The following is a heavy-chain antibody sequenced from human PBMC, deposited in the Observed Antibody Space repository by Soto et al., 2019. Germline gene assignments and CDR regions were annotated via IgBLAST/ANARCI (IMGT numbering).Heavy chain of an antibody. CDR2: ISWNGGHI. J-gene: IGHJ4*02. CDR1: GFTFHDYA. CDR3: AKGAYDYGQMDS. D-gene: IGHD5-12*01. V-gene: IGHV3-9*01. Sequence: EVQLVESGGGLIRPGRSLRLPCSASGFTFHDYAMHWVRQVPGKGLEWVSGISWNGGHIGYGDSVKGRFTISRDNAKKSLYLQMNSLRVEDTALYYCAKGAYDYGQMDSWGQGTLVTVSS.